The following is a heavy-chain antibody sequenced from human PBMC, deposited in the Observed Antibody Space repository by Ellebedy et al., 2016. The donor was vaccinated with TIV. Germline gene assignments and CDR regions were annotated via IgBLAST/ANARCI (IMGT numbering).Heavy chain of an antibody. Sequence: GESLKISCAASGFTFSSYGMSWVRQAPGKGLEWVSAIGGSGGSTYYADAVKGRFTISRDNSKNTLYLQVNSLRAEDTAVYYCAKDLGSCSGGSCYWDYWGQGTPVTVSS. CDR1: GFTFSSYG. J-gene: IGHJ4*02. CDR2: IGGSGGST. D-gene: IGHD2-15*01. CDR3: AKDLGSCSGGSCYWDY. V-gene: IGHV3-23*01.